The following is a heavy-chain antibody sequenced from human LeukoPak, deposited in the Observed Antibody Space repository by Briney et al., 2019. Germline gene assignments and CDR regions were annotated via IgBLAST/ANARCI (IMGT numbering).Heavy chain of an antibody. V-gene: IGHV3-9*01. Sequence: GGSLRLSCAASGFTFSNYAMRWVRQAPGKGLEWVSGISWNSGSIGYADSVKGRFTISRDNAKNSLYLQMNSLRAEDTALYYCAKDGVVVNGYRPYYFDYWGQGTLVTVSS. CDR3: AKDGVVVNGYRPYYFDY. CDR2: ISWNSGSI. D-gene: IGHD2-21*01. CDR1: GFTFSNYA. J-gene: IGHJ4*02.